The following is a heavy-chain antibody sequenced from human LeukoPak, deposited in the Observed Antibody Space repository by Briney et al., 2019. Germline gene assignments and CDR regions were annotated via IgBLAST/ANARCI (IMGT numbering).Heavy chain of an antibody. D-gene: IGHD3-22*01. CDR2: ISSSSSTI. Sequence: GGSLRLSCAASGFTVSSNYMSWVRQAPGKGLEWVSYISSSSSTIYYADSVKGRFTISRDNAKNSLYLQMNSLRAEDTAVYYCARDSTPRYYYDSSGYYPFDYWGQGTLVTVSS. CDR1: GFTVSSNY. J-gene: IGHJ4*02. CDR3: ARDSTPRYYYDSSGYYPFDY. V-gene: IGHV3-48*01.